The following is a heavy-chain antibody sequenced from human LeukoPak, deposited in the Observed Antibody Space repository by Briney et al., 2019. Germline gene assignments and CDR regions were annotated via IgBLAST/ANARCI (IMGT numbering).Heavy chain of an antibody. Sequence: GGSLRLSCAASGFTFSSYGMHWVRQAPGKGLEWVAFIRYDGSNKYYADSVKGRFTISRDNSKNTLYLQMNSLRAEDTAVYYCARRGYYYDSSGYYLGGFDYWGQGTLVTVSS. D-gene: IGHD3-22*01. CDR1: GFTFSSYG. J-gene: IGHJ4*02. CDR3: ARRGYYYDSSGYYLGGFDY. CDR2: IRYDGSNK. V-gene: IGHV3-33*08.